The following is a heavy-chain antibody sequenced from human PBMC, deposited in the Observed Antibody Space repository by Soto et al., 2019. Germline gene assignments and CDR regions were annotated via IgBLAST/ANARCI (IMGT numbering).Heavy chain of an antibody. Sequence: WVLRLSCTASGFTFGDYAMSWVRQAPGKGLEWVGFIRSKAYGGTTEYAASVKGRFTISRDDSKSIAYLQMNSLKTEDTAVYYCTRDNYDFWSGYLTYYYYGMDVWGQGTTVTVS. CDR2: IRSKAYGGTT. D-gene: IGHD3-3*01. V-gene: IGHV3-49*04. J-gene: IGHJ6*02. CDR3: TRDNYDFWSGYLTYYYYGMDV. CDR1: GFTFGDYA.